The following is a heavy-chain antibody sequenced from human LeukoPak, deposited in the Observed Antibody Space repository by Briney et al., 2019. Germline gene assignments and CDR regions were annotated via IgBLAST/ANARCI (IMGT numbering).Heavy chain of an antibody. D-gene: IGHD3-22*01. V-gene: IGHV4-61*01. CDR3: ARDQYYYDSSGYFAYNWFDP. J-gene: IGHJ5*02. Sequence: SEAPSLTCTISGGSLSSGSYYWNWIRQPPANGLEWIGYIYYSGSTNYNPSLKSRVTISVDTSKNQFSLKPSSVTAADTAVYYCARDQYYYDSSGYFAYNWFDPWGQGTLVTVSS. CDR2: IYYSGST. CDR1: GGSLSSGSYY.